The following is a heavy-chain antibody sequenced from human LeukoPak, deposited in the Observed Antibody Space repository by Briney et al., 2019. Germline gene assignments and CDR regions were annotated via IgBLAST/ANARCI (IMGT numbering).Heavy chain of an antibody. J-gene: IGHJ4*02. CDR2: INPNSGGT. CDR3: ARLSTMVRGAAIDY. CDR1: GYTFTGYY. V-gene: IGHV1-2*02. Sequence: ASVKVSRKASGYTFTGYYMQWVRQAPGQGLEWMGWINPNSGGTNYAQKFQGRVTMTRDTSISTAYMELSRLRSDDTAVYYCARLSTMVRGAAIDYWGQGTLVTVSS. D-gene: IGHD3-10*01.